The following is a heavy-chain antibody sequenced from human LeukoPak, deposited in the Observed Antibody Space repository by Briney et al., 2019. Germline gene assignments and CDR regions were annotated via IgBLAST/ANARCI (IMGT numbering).Heavy chain of an antibody. CDR2: IYYSGST. D-gene: IGHD1-1*01. CDR1: GGSFSGYY. Sequence: PSETLSLTCAVYGGSFSGYYWGWIRQPPGKGLEWIGSIYYSGSTYYNPSLKSRVTIFVDTSKNQFSLKLSSVTAADTAVYYCARLRYNWILPGPDAFDIWGQGTKVTVSS. CDR3: ARLRYNWILPGPDAFDI. V-gene: IGHV4-34*01. J-gene: IGHJ3*02.